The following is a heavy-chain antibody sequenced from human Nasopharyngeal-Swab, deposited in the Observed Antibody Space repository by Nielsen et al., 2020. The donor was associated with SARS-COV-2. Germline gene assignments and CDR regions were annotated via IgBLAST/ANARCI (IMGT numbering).Heavy chain of an antibody. CDR2: IKSDGSST. CDR3: ARAYYFDS. Sequence: GGSLRLSCAASGFTFSSYWMHWVRQAPGKGLVWVARIKSDGSSTNYADSVKGRFTISRDNAKNTLYLQMNSLGAEDTAVYYCARAYYFDSWGQGTLVTVSS. J-gene: IGHJ4*02. CDR1: GFTFSSYW. V-gene: IGHV3-74*01.